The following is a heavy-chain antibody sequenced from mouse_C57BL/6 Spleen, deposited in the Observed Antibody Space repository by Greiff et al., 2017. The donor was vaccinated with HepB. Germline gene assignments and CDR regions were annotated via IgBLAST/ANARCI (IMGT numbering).Heavy chain of an antibody. D-gene: IGHD1-1*01. V-gene: IGHV1-42*01. Sequence: VQLQQSGPELVKPGASVKISCKASGYSFTGYYMNWVKQSPEKSLEWIGEINPSTGGTTYNQKFKAKATLTVDKSSSTAYMQLKSLTSEDSAVYYCARFLSTGYFDVWGTGTTVTVSS. CDR1: GYSFTGYY. CDR3: ARFLSTGYFDV. CDR2: INPSTGGT. J-gene: IGHJ1*03.